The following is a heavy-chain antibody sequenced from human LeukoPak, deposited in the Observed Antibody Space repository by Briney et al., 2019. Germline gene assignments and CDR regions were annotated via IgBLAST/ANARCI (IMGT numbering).Heavy chain of an antibody. V-gene: IGHV4-38-2*02. J-gene: IGHJ4*02. Sequence: PSETLSLTCAVSGYSLSSGYYWGWSRPPPGKGLEGIGTIYHNGNTYYNSSLKSRVTISVDTSKNQFSLKLNSVTAADTAVYYCARERYYASGSYSGMWYFDYWGQGTLVTASS. CDR1: GYSLSSGYY. D-gene: IGHD3-10*01. CDR2: IYHNGNT. CDR3: ARERYYASGSYSGMWYFDY.